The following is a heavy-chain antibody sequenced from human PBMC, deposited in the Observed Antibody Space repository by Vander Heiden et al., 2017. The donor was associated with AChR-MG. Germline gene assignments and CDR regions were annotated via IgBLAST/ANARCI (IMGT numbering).Heavy chain of an antibody. J-gene: IGHJ5*02. D-gene: IGHD2-2*01. CDR1: GHPFPGHY. CDR3: ASHQGLGYCSSTSCLDIYGSLNWFDP. CDR2: INPNSGGT. Sequence: QVQLVQPGAEVKKPGASVKVSCTASGHPFPGHYMHWVRPAPGQGLEWMGWINPNSGGTNYAQKFQGRVTMTSDTANSTAYMELSRLRSDDTAVYYCASHQGLGYCSSTSCLDIYGSLNWFDPWGQGTLVTVSS. V-gene: IGHV1-2*02.